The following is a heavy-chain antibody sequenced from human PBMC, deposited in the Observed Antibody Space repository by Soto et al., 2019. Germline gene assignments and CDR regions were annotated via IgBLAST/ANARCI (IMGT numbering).Heavy chain of an antibody. CDR3: ARGGSSGWFFLDY. V-gene: IGHV3-48*03. J-gene: IGHJ4*02. CDR1: GLTFSSYE. CDR2: ISSSSNAI. Sequence: PGGSLRLSCAASGLTFSSYEMNWVRQAPGKGLEWVSYISSSSNAIYYGDSVKGRFTISRDNAKNSLHLRMSSLRAEDTAIYYCARGGSSGWFFLDYWGQGALVTVSS. D-gene: IGHD6-19*01.